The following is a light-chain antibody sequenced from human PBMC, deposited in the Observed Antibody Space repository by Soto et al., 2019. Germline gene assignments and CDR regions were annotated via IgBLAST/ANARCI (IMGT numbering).Light chain of an antibody. CDR1: QNILSN. J-gene: IGKJ5*01. CDR2: GAS. Sequence: EIVMPQSPATLSVSPGERVTLSCRASQNILSNLAWYQQKPGQAPRLLIYGASTRATGIPARFSGSGSGTEFTLTISSLQSEDFAVYYCQQYNNWPITFGQGTRLEIK. CDR3: QQYNNWPIT. V-gene: IGKV3-15*01.